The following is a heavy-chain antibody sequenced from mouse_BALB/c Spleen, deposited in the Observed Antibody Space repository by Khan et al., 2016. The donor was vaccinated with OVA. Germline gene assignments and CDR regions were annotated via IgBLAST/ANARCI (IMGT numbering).Heavy chain of an antibody. CDR1: GFNFNDTY. D-gene: IGHD2-3*01. CDR2: ITPANGNT. CDR3: VCPSYDRGSFAV. Sequence: EVQLQQSGAELVKPGASVKLSCTASGFNFNDTYIHWVKRRPEQGLEWIGRITPANGNTEYNPKFQGKATLTADSSSNTAYMQLSSLTSGDTAVYDGVCPSYDRGSFAVWGDGTTVTVSS. V-gene: IGHV14-3*02. J-gene: IGHJ1*01.